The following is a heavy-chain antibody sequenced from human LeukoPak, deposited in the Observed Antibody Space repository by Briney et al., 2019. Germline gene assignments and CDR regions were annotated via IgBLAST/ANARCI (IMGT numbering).Heavy chain of an antibody. J-gene: IGHJ4*02. CDR2: ISGSGGST. CDR3: AKGGGDFDY. Sequence: SGGSLRLSCAASGFTFSSYSMNWVRQAPGKGLEWVSAISGSGGSTYYADSVKGRFTISRDNSKNTLYLQMNSLRAEDTAVYYCAKGGGDFDYWGQGTLVTVSS. CDR1: GFTFSSYS. V-gene: IGHV3-23*01. D-gene: IGHD3-16*01.